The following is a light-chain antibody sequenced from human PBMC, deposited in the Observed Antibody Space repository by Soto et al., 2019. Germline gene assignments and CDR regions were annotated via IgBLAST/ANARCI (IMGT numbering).Light chain of an antibody. Sequence: SYELAQPPSVSVAPGQTARITCGGNNIGSKSVHWHQQKPGQAPVLVVYDDSDRPSGIPERFSGSNSGNTATLTISRVEAGDEADYYCQVWDSSSDHSVFGTGTKVTVL. CDR1: NIGSKS. CDR2: DDS. CDR3: QVWDSSSDHSV. V-gene: IGLV3-21*02. J-gene: IGLJ1*01.